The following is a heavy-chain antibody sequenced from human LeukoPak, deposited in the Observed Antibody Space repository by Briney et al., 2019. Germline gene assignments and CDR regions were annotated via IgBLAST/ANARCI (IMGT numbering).Heavy chain of an antibody. J-gene: IGHJ4*02. CDR1: GFTPTNYA. V-gene: IGHV3-13*01. Sequence: GGSLRLSCATSGFTPTNYAMHWVRQPAGEGLEWVSALGTAGDTFYPGSVKGRFSISSDNAKKSLFLQMNSLRVEDTAIYYCARQSTPHGNFDYWGQGTLVTVSS. CDR3: ARQSTPHGNFDY. D-gene: IGHD5-24*01. CDR2: LGTAGDT.